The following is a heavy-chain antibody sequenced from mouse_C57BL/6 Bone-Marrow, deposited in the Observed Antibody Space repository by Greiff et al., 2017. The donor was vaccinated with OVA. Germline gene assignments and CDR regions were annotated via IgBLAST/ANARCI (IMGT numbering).Heavy chain of an antibody. CDR2: INPSRGST. CDR1: GYTFTSYW. Sequence: VQLQQSGAELAKPGASVKLSCKASGYTFTSYWVHWVKQRPGQGLEWIGNINPSRGSTKYNQKFKDKATLTADKSASTAYMQLSSLTYEDSAVYYCAREGDYYGSSSFAYWGQGTLVTVSA. D-gene: IGHD1-1*01. V-gene: IGHV1-7*01. CDR3: AREGDYYGSSSFAY. J-gene: IGHJ3*01.